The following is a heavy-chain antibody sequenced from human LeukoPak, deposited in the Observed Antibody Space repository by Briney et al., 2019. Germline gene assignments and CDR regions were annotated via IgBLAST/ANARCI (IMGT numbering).Heavy chain of an antibody. D-gene: IGHD6-19*01. CDR1: GFTFSSYA. V-gene: IGHV3-23*01. CDR3: AKAGIAVPATPEY. Sequence: GGSLRLSCAASGFTFSSYAMNWVRQAPEKGLEWVSVISSGGGTTYYSDSVKGRFIISRDNSRNTLYLQMNSLRADDTGVYYCAKAGIAVPATPEYCGQGTQVTVSS. CDR2: ISSGGGTT. J-gene: IGHJ4*02.